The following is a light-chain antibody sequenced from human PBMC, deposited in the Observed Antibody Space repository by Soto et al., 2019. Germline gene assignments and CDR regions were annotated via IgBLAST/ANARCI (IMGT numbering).Light chain of an antibody. CDR1: SSDVGDYDY. CDR2: EVT. J-gene: IGLJ2*01. Sequence: QSVLTQPASVSGSPGQSITISCTGTSSDVGDYDYVSWYQKHTDRAPKLIIYEVTNRPSGVSNRFSGSKSGNTASLSISGLQAEDEADYYCSSYTSSNSVVFGGGTKVTVL. V-gene: IGLV2-14*01. CDR3: SSYTSSNSVV.